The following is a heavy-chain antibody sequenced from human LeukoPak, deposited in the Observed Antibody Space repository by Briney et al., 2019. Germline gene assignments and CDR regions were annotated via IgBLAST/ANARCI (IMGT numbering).Heavy chain of an antibody. J-gene: IGHJ6*03. D-gene: IGHD5-18*01. V-gene: IGHV1-69*01. CDR2: IIPIFGTA. CDR1: GGTFSSYA. CDR3: AREGNGVDTAMVIVSVYYYYMHV. Sequence: SSVKVSCKASGGTFSSYAISWVRQAPGQGLEWMGGIIPIFGTANYAQKFQGRVTITADASTSTAYMELSSLRSEDTAVYYCAREGNGVDTAMVIVSVYYYYMHVWGKGTTVTVSS.